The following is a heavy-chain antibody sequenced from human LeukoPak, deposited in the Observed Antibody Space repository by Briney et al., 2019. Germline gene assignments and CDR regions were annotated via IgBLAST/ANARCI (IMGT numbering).Heavy chain of an antibody. CDR3: TRMTTGHDY. D-gene: IGHD4-17*01. Sequence: NPSETPSLTCGVSGASFDDYYWSWVRQTPGKGLEWLGEINHSGYTNDSPPLKSRVTLSIDTSRKQFSLNLRSVTVADAGIYYCTRMTTGHDYWGQGTLVTVSS. CDR2: INHSGYT. CDR1: GASFDDYY. V-gene: IGHV4-34*01. J-gene: IGHJ4*02.